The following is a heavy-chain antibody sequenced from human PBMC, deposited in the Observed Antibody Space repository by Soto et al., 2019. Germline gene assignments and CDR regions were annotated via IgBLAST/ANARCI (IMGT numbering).Heavy chain of an antibody. CDR3: ARSTYYSYYYMDV. CDR2: IYWDDDK. Sequence: QITLKESGPTLVKPTQTLTLTCTFSGFSLSTSGVGVAWIRQPPGKALEGLALIYWDDDKRYSPSLKSMLTITKDPSKNQVVLTMTHMDPVDTATYYCARSTYYSYYYMDVWGKGTTVTVAS. V-gene: IGHV2-5*02. CDR1: GFSLSTSGVG. J-gene: IGHJ6*03.